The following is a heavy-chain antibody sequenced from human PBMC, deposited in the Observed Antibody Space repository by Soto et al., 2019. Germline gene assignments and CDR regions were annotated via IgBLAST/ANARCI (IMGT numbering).Heavy chain of an antibody. V-gene: IGHV1-3*01. D-gene: IGHD2-2*02. CDR2: INAGNGKT. CDR3: ARAGDDCSTTSCYMIDY. J-gene: IGHJ4*02. Sequence: QVQLVQSGVEVKKPGASVKVSCKASGYTFTTYAIHWVRQAPGQRLEWMGWINAGNGKTKCSQKFQDRVTITRDTSATTAYMELSSLTSEDTAVYYCARAGDDCSTTSCYMIDYWGQGTLVTVSS. CDR1: GYTFTTYA.